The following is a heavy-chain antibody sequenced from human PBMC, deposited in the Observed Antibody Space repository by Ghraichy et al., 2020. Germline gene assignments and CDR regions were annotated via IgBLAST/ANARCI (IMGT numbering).Heavy chain of an antibody. V-gene: IGHV1-8*01. J-gene: IGHJ5*02. CDR2: MDPKSGNT. CDR1: GYTFTRYD. D-gene: IGHD2-15*01. Sequence: ASVKVSCKASGYTFTRYDINWVRQATGQGLEWMGWMDPKSGNTGYEQRFQGRVTMTRNTSISTAYMELSSLRSEDTAVYYCARAPQVASNWFDPWGQGTLVTVSS. CDR3: ARAPQVASNWFDP.